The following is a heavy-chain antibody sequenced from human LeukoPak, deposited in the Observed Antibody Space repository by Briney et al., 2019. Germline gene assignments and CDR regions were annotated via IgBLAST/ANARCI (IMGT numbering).Heavy chain of an antibody. D-gene: IGHD6-19*01. CDR3: AGEGSGWSPLDY. CDR1: GFIFSTYP. J-gene: IGHJ4*02. V-gene: IGHV3-23*01. CDR2: ITGSGDST. Sequence: PGGSLRLSCAASGFIFSTYPMSWVRQAPGKGLEWVLAITGSGDSTFYADSVKGRCTISRDNSKNTLSLQMNTLRAEDTAVYYCAGEGSGWSPLDYWGQGTLVTVSS.